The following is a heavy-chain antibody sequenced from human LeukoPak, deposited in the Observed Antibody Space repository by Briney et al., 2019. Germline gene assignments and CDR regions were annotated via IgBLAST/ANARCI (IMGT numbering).Heavy chain of an antibody. CDR2: IYYSGSF. J-gene: IGHJ4*02. V-gene: IGHV4-39*07. CDR3: ATTTIRLGY. Sequence: KPSETLSLTCTVSGGSISRSPYYWGWIRQPPGKGLEWIGSIYYSGSFYNNPSLNSRVTISVDTSKNQFSLKLSSVTAADTAVYYCATTTIRLGYWGQGTLVTVSS. D-gene: IGHD1-26*01. CDR1: GGSISRSPYY.